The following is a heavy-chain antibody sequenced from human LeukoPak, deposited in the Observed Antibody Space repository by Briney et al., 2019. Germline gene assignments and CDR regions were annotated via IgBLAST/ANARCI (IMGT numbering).Heavy chain of an antibody. CDR1: GFTFSSYS. CDR3: ARDMFKRHAFDI. Sequence: GGSLRLSCAASGFTFSSYSINWVRQAPGKGLEWVSSISSSSSYIYYADSVKGRFTISRDNAKNSLYLQMNSLRAEDTAVYYCARDMFKRHAFDIWGQGTMVTVSS. D-gene: IGHD3-10*02. V-gene: IGHV3-21*01. J-gene: IGHJ3*02. CDR2: ISSSSSYI.